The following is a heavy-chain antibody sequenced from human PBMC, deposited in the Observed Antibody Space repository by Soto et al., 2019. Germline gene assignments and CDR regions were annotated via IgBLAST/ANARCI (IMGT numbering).Heavy chain of an antibody. D-gene: IGHD6-19*01. CDR2: IIPIFGTA. J-gene: IGHJ5*02. V-gene: IGHV1-69*06. CDR3: AREPIHSSGWYPWFDP. Sequence: QVQLVQSGAEVKKPGSSVKVSCKASVGTFSSYAISWVRQAPGQGLEWMGGIIPIFGTANYAQKFQGRDTMTADKPTSTAYMELSSLRSPDTAVYYCAREPIHSSGWYPWFDPWGPGTLVTVSS. CDR1: VGTFSSYA.